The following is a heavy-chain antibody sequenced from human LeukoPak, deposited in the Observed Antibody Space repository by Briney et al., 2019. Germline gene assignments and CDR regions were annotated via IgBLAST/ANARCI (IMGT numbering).Heavy chain of an antibody. J-gene: IGHJ5*02. CDR3: ARDGIRSRTGWFDP. Sequence: SQTLSLTCTVSGGSISSGDYYWSWIRQPPGKGLEWIGYIYYSGSTYYNPSLKSRVTISVDTSKNQFSLKLTSVTAADTAIYYCARDGIRSRTGWFDPWGQGTLVTVSS. CDR1: GGSISSGDYY. CDR2: IYYSGST. V-gene: IGHV4-30-4*08. D-gene: IGHD1-26*01.